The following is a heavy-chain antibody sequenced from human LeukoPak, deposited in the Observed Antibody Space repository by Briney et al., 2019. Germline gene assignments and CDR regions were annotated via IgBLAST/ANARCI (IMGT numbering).Heavy chain of an antibody. J-gene: IGHJ4*02. V-gene: IGHV4-34*01. CDR2: INHSGST. CDR3: ARGPSLGGYSG. D-gene: IGHD4-23*01. CDR1: GGSFCGYY. Sequence: PSETLSLTCAVYGGSFCGYYWSWIRQPPGKGLEWIGEINHSGSTNYNPSLKSRVTISVDTSKNQFSLKLSSVTAADTAVYYCARGPSLGGYSGWGQGTLVTVSS.